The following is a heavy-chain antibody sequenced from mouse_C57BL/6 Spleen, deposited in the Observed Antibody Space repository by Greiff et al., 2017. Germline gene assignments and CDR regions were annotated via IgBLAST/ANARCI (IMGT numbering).Heavy chain of an antibody. CDR3: ARWSGNYGFDD. D-gene: IGHD2-1*01. Sequence: QVQLKQSGAELVRPGTSVKVSCKASGYAFTNYLIEWVKQRPGQGLEWIGVINPGSGGTNYNEKFKGKATLTADKSSSTAYMQLSSLTSEAAAVYFCARWSGNYGFDDWGQGTTLTVSS. CDR2: INPGSGGT. CDR1: GYAFTNYL. V-gene: IGHV1-54*01. J-gene: IGHJ2*01.